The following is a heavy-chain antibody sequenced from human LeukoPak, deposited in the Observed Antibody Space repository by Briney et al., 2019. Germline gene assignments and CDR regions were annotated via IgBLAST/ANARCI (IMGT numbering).Heavy chain of an antibody. CDR2: IYYSGST. J-gene: IGHJ4*02. D-gene: IGHD3-22*01. V-gene: IGHV4-59*01. Sequence: SETLSLTCTVSGGSISSYYWSWIRQPPGKGLEWIGYIYYSGSTNYNPSLKSRVTISVDTSKNQSSLKLSSVTAADTAVYYCARTDYYYDSSGYYPFDYWGQGTLVTVSS. CDR1: GGSISSYY. CDR3: ARTDYYYDSSGYYPFDY.